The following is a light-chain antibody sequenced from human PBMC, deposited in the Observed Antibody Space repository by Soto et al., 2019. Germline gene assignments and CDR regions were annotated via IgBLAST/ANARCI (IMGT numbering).Light chain of an antibody. V-gene: IGLV1-44*01. CDR3: AAWDDSLNGYV. CDR1: SSNIGTYT. Sequence: QAVLTQPPSASGTPGQRVTISCSGSSSNIGTYTVNWYQQLPGTAPKLLIYSNNQRPSGLPDRFSGSKSGTSASLAIGGLQSEDEADYYCAAWDDSLNGYVFGTGTKVTVL. CDR2: SNN. J-gene: IGLJ1*01.